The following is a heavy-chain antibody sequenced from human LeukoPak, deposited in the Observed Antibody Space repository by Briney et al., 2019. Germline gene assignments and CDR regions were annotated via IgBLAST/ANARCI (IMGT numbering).Heavy chain of an antibody. CDR2: IYYSGST. D-gene: IGHD6-19*01. Sequence: PSETLSLTCTVSGGSISSSSYYWGWIRQPPGKGLEWIGSIYYSGSTNYNPSLKSRVTISVDTSKNQFSLKLSSVTAADTAVYYCARSGSGWYPDDQRDAFDIWGQGTMVTVSS. CDR1: GGSISSSSYY. CDR3: ARSGSGWYPDDQRDAFDI. J-gene: IGHJ3*02. V-gene: IGHV4-39*07.